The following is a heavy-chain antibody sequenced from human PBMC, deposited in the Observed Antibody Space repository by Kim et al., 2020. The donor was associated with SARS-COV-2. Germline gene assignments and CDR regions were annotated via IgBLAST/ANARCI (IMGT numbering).Heavy chain of an antibody. Sequence: ASVKVSCKASGYTFDTFSLYWLRQAPGQRFAWMGWINGGNGNTRYSQNFQGRVIFTRDTSATTAYMELTSLTFKDTAVYDCAREGSGSYNWLGPWGQGTL. CDR3: AREGSGSYNWLGP. D-gene: IGHD3-10*01. V-gene: IGHV1-3*01. J-gene: IGHJ5*02. CDR1: GYTFDTFS. CDR2: INGGNGNT.